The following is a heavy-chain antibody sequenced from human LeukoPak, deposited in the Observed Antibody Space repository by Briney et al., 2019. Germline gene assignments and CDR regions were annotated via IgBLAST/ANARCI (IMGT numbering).Heavy chain of an antibody. J-gene: IGHJ4*02. V-gene: IGHV5-10-1*01. D-gene: IGHD2-8*02. CDR1: GYSFSSYW. Sequence: GASLKISCKGSGYSFSSYWISWVRQLPGEGLEWMGRIDPGDSFTKYRPSLEGRVTISADKSLSTVYLQWSSLKASDTAIYYCARDGGGVSSWVSHWGQGTLVTVSS. CDR2: IDPGDSFT. CDR3: ARDGGGVSSWVSH.